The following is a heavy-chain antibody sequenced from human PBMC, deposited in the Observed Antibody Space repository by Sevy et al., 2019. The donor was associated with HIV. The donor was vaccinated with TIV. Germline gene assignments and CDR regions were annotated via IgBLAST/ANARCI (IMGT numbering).Heavy chain of an antibody. V-gene: IGHV3-53*01. D-gene: IGHD1-7*01. Sequence: GGSLRLSCAASGFIVTSNYMSWVRQAPGKGLEWVSVIHGGGTTQYADSVKGRFTISRDNSKNTLCLQMNTLRAEDTAVYYCARTPIGNYVDYFDYWGQGTLVTVSS. J-gene: IGHJ4*02. CDR2: IHGGGTT. CDR1: GFIVTSNY. CDR3: ARTPIGNYVDYFDY.